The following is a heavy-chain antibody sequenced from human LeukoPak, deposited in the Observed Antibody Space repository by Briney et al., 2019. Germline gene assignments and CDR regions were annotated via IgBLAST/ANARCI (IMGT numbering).Heavy chain of an antibody. CDR2: INHSGST. D-gene: IGHD5-24*01. Sequence: SETLSLTCAVYGGSFSGYYWSWIRQPPGKGLEWIGEINHSGSTNYNPSLKSRVTISVDTSKNQFSLKLSSVTAADTAVYYCARDLRDGYNFYYYYYMDVWGKGTTVTVSS. CDR3: ARDLRDGYNFYYYYYMDV. J-gene: IGHJ6*03. CDR1: GGSFSGYY. V-gene: IGHV4-34*01.